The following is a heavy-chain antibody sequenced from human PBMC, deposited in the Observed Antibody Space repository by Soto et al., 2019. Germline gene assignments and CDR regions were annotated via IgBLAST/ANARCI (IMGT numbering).Heavy chain of an antibody. J-gene: IGHJ6*02. V-gene: IGHV3-30*18. CDR2: ISYDGNYI. CDR3: AKAILTATIDHYALHS. Sequence: PVGSLRLSCESSVFAFSSYAMHWVRHSPGKWLEWVGVISYDGNYIYYADSVKGRFTISRDNSKNTLYVQVNSLRPESTAVYYCAKAILTATIDHYALHSLGQGTMVTVSS. CDR1: VFAFSSYA. D-gene: IGHD3-9*01.